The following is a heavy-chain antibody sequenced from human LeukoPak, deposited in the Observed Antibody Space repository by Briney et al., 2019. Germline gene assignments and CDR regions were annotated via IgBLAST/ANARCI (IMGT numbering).Heavy chain of an antibody. V-gene: IGHV3-30-3*01. J-gene: IGHJ4*02. Sequence: GGSLRLSCAASGFTFSSYAMHWVRQAPVKGLEWVAVISYDGSNKYYADSVKGRFTISRDNSKNTLYLQMNSLRAEDTAVYYCARAGYSSNWRSFDNWGQGTLVTVSS. CDR1: GFTFSSYA. CDR2: ISYDGSNK. CDR3: ARAGYSSNWRSFDN. D-gene: IGHD6-13*01.